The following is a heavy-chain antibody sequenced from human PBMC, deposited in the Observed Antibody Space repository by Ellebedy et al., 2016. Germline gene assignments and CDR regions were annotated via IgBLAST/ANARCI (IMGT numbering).Heavy chain of an antibody. D-gene: IGHD2-15*01. CDR2: ISGSGGGT. J-gene: IGHJ4*02. CDR3: AKSPLVVVAAMCLDY. CDR1: GFTFSSYA. V-gene: IGHV3-23*01. Sequence: GESLKISCAASGFTFSSYAMSWVRQTPGKGLEWVSAISGSGGGTSYADSVKGRFTISRDNSKTTLFLQMNSLRAEDTALYYCAKSPLVVVAAMCLDYWGQGTLVTVSS.